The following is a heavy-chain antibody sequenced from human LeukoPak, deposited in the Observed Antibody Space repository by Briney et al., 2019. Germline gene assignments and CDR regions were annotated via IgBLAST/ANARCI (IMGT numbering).Heavy chain of an antibody. CDR2: ISAYNGNT. D-gene: IGHD3-22*01. V-gene: IGHV1-18*01. J-gene: IGHJ4*02. Sequence: ASVKVSCKASCYPFTSYGISWVRQAPGQGLEWMGWISAYNGNTNYAQKLQGRVTMTTDTSTSTAYMELRSLRSDDTAVCYCARLSADYYDSSGLLYYFDYWGQGTLVTVS. CDR1: CYPFTSYG. CDR3: ARLSADYYDSSGLLYYFDY.